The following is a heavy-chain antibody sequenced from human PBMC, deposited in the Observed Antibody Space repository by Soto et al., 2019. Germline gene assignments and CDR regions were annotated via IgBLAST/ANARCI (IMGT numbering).Heavy chain of an antibody. V-gene: IGHV4-59*01. J-gene: IGHJ4*02. CDR3: ARELYYYDSSGFDY. D-gene: IGHD3-22*01. CDR2: IYYSGST. CDR1: GGSISSYY. Sequence: SETLSLTCTVSGGSISSYYWSWIRQPPGKGLEWIGYIYYSGSTNYNPSLKSRVTISVDTSKNQFSLKLSSVTAADTAVYYCARELYYYDSSGFDYWGQGTLVTVSS.